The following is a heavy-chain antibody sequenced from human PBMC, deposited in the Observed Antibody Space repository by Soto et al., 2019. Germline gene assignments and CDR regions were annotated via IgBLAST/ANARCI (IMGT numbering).Heavy chain of an antibody. CDR1: GGSISSYY. V-gene: IGHV4-4*07. CDR3: ARACSSTSCYDVFDY. Sequence: SETLSLTCTVSGGSISSYYWSWIRQPAGKGLEWIGRIYTSGSTNYSPSLKSRVTMSVDTSKNQFSLKLSSVTAADTAVYYCARACSSTSCYDVFDYWGQGTLVTVSS. J-gene: IGHJ4*02. CDR2: IYTSGST. D-gene: IGHD2-2*01.